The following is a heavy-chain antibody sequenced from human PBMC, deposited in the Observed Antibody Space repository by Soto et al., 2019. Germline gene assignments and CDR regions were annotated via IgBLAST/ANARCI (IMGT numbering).Heavy chain of an antibody. V-gene: IGHV4-39*01. J-gene: IGHJ4*02. Sequence: SETLSLTCTASGGSISSYYWGWIRQPPGKGLEWIGSIYYSGSTYYNPSLKSRVTISVDTSKNQFSLKLSSVTAADTAVYYCARGNWNGFDYWGQGTLVTVSS. CDR1: GGSISSYY. CDR2: IYYSGST. D-gene: IGHD1-1*01. CDR3: ARGNWNGFDY.